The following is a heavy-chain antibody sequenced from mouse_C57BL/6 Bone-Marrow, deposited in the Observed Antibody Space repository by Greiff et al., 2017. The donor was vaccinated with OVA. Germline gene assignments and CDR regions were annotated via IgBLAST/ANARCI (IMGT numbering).Heavy chain of an antibody. J-gene: IGHJ3*01. CDR1: GFTFSDYY. V-gene: IGHV5-12*01. CDR2: ISNGGGST. CDR3: ARQGYGSSFAY. D-gene: IGHD1-1*01. Sequence: EVKLVESGGGLVQPGGSLKLSCAASGFTFSDYYMYWVRQTPEKRLEWVAYISNGGGSTYYPDTVKGRFTISRDNAKNTLYLQMSRRKSEDTAMYYCARQGYGSSFAYWGQGTLVTVSA.